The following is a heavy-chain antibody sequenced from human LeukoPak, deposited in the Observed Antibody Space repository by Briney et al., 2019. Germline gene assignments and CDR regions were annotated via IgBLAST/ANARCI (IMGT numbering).Heavy chain of an antibody. J-gene: IGHJ6*02. D-gene: IGHD6-19*01. CDR1: GFTFSSYA. Sequence: PGGSLRLSCAASGFTFSSYAMSWVRQAPGKGLEWVSGISWNSGSIGYADSVKGRFTISRDNAKNSLYLQMNSLRAEDTALYYCAKVRAVIHGMDVWGQGTTVTVSS. CDR3: AKVRAVIHGMDV. V-gene: IGHV3-9*01. CDR2: ISWNSGSI.